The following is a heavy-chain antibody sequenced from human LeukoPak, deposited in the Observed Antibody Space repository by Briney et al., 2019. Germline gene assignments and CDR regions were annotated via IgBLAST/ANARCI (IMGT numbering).Heavy chain of an antibody. CDR2: ISYDGSNK. CDR3: AKVYSSSWSLPPYYYYYYGMDV. CDR1: GFTFSSYG. D-gene: IGHD6-13*01. V-gene: IGHV3-30*18. Sequence: PGGSLRLSCAASGFTFSSYGMHRVRQAPGKGLEWVAVISYDGSNKYYADSVKGRFTISRDNSKNTLYLQMNSLRAEDTAVYYCAKVYSSSWSLPPYYYYYYGMDVWGQGTTVTVSS. J-gene: IGHJ6*02.